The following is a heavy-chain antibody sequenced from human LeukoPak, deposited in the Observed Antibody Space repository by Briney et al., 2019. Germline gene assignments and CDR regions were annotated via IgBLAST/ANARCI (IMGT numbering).Heavy chain of an antibody. CDR1: GGTISSYA. CDR3: ERGQDWAAAGTEYYFDY. J-gene: IGHJ4*02. CDR2: IISIFGTA. V-gene: IGHV1-69*05. D-gene: IGHD6-13*01. Sequence: SSVQVSSNASGGTISSYAISWVGQAPGQGLEWMGRIISIFGTANYAQKFQGRVTISRDESTSTAYMELNSLRSEDTAVYYCERGQDWAAAGTEYYFDYWGRGTMVTVCS.